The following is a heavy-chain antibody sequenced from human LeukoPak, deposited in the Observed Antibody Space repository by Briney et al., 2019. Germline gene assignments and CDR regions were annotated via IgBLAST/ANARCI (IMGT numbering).Heavy chain of an antibody. CDR2: IWYDGSNK. Sequence: PGRSLRLSCAASGFTFSSYGMHWVRQAPGKGLEWVAVIWYDGSNKYYADSVKGRFTISRDNSRNTLYLQMNSLRAEDTAVYYCAKDGTMVRGVINRAFDIWGQGTMVTVSS. CDR1: GFTFSSYG. J-gene: IGHJ3*02. D-gene: IGHD3-10*01. V-gene: IGHV3-33*06. CDR3: AKDGTMVRGVINRAFDI.